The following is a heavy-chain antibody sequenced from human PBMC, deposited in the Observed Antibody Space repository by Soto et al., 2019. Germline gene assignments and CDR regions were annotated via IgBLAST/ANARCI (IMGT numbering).Heavy chain of an antibody. Sequence: GGSLRLSCAASGFTFSSYGMHWVRQAPGKGLEWVAVISYDGSNKYYADSVKGRFTISRDNSKNTLYLQMNSLRAEDTAVYYCAKESGWYGHDAFDIWGQGTMVTVSS. J-gene: IGHJ3*02. D-gene: IGHD6-19*01. V-gene: IGHV3-30*18. CDR1: GFTFSSYG. CDR2: ISYDGSNK. CDR3: AKESGWYGHDAFDI.